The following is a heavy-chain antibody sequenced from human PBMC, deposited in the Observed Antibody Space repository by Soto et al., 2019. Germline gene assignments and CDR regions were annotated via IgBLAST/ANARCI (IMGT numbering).Heavy chain of an antibody. J-gene: IGHJ5*02. CDR1: GGSISSYY. D-gene: IGHD6-6*01. V-gene: IGHV4-59*01. CDR2: IYYSGST. Sequence: SETLSLTCTVSGGSISSYYWSWIRQPPGKGLEWIGYIYYSGSTNYNPSLKSRVTISVDTSKNQFSLKLSSVTAADTAVYYCARSDPYSSSSDWFDPWGQGTLVTVSS. CDR3: ARSDPYSSSSDWFDP.